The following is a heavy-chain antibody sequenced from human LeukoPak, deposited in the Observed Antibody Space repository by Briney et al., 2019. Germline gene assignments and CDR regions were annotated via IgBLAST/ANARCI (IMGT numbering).Heavy chain of an antibody. D-gene: IGHD3-22*01. CDR2: IYYSGST. V-gene: IGHV4-39*07. CDR3: ARIGADCDSRGHVGDN. J-gene: IGHJ4*02. CDR1: GGSISSSSYY. Sequence: SETLSLTCTVSGGSISSSSYYWGWIRQPPGKGPEWIGNIYYSGSTSYSPSLRSRVTISVDTPKNQFSLNLSSVTAADTAVYYCARIGADCDSRGHVGDNWGQGTLVTVSS.